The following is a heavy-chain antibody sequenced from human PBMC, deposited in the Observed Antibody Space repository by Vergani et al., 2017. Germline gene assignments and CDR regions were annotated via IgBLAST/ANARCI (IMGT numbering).Heavy chain of an antibody. CDR3: AGIAVAGTGWVLKLPYFDY. Sequence: QVQLQQWGAGLLKPSETLSLTCAVYGGSFSGYYWSWIRQPPGKGLEWIGEINHSGSTNYNPSLKSRVTISVDTSKNQFSLKLSSVTAADTAVYYCAGIAVAGTGWVLKLPYFDYWGQGTLVTVSS. J-gene: IGHJ4*02. CDR2: INHSGST. V-gene: IGHV4-34*01. CDR1: GGSFSGYY. D-gene: IGHD6-19*01.